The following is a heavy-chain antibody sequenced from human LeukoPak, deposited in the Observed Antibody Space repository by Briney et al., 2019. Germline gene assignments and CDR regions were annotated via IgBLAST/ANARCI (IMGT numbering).Heavy chain of an antibody. V-gene: IGHV4-59*01. CDR3: ARGKTYGWYGWFDP. J-gene: IGHJ5*02. Sequence: SETLSLTCTVSGGSISSYYWSWIRQPPGKGLEWIGYIYYSGSTNYNPSLKSRVTISVDTSKNQFSLKLSSVTAADTAVYYCARGKTYGWYGWFDPWGQGTLVTVSS. CDR1: GGSISSYY. CDR2: IYYSGST. D-gene: IGHD6-19*01.